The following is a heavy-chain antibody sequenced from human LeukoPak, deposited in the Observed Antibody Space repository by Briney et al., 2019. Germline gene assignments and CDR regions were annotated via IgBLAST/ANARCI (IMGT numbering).Heavy chain of an antibody. J-gene: IGHJ5*02. CDR3: ARQAPQGSSSWNA. Sequence: SETLSLTCTVSGGSISSSSYYWGWIRQPPGKGLEWIGSIYYSGSTYYNPSLKSRVTISVDTSKNQFSLKLSSVTAADTAVYYCARQAPQGSSSWNAWGQGTLVTVSS. CDR2: IYYSGST. V-gene: IGHV4-39*01. CDR1: GGSISSSSYY. D-gene: IGHD6-13*01.